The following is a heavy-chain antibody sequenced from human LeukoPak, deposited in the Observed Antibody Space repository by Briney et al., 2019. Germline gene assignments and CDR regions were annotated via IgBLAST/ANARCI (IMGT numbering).Heavy chain of an antibody. CDR2: IIPIFGTA. CDR3: AKSYGSGSYSLDY. V-gene: IGHV1-69*13. J-gene: IGHJ4*02. Sequence: SVKVSCKASGGTFSSYAISWVRQAPGHRLEWMGGIIPIFGTANYAQKFQARVTNTADESTSTAYMELSSLRPEDTAVYYCAKSYGSGSYSLDYWGQGTLVSVSS. CDR1: GGTFSSYA. D-gene: IGHD3-10*01.